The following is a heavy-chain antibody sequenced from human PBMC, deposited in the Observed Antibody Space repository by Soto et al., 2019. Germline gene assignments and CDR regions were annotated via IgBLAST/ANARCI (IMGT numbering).Heavy chain of an antibody. J-gene: IGHJ6*02. Sequence: GASVKVSCKASGDSISRYAISWGRQAPGQGPEWMGGIIPLFGTANYTQKFQGRVSITADDSTNTAYMELSSLRSEDTAVYSCASESAMTLSYYYGMDVWGQGTTVTVSS. CDR3: ASESAMTLSYYYGMDV. CDR2: IIPLFGTA. V-gene: IGHV1-69*13. CDR1: GDSISRYA. D-gene: IGHD2-21*02.